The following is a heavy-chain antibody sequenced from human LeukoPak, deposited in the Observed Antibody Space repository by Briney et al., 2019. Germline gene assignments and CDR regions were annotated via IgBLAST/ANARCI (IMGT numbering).Heavy chain of an antibody. V-gene: IGHV4-4*09. CDR3: ARGITCANGVCHPGPFCDY. D-gene: IGHD2-8*01. CDR2: IPSSGTT. Sequence: SETLSLTCTFSGGSISSYYWTWIRQPPGKGLEWIGHIPSSGTTDYNPSLRSRVTLSVDTSKNQFSLKLTSVTAADTAVYYCARGITCANGVCHPGPFCDYWGRGNLVTVSS. CDR1: GGSISSYY. J-gene: IGHJ4*02.